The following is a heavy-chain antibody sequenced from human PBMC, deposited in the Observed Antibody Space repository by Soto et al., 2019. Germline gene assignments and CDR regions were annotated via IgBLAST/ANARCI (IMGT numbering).Heavy chain of an antibody. D-gene: IGHD3-10*01. J-gene: IGHJ4*02. Sequence: QVQLVESGGGVVQPGRSLRLSCAASGFTFSSYGMHWVRQAPGKGLEWVAVISYDGSNKYYADSVKGRFTISRDNSKNTLYLPLNSLRAEDTAVYYCAKGGQYLLWFGELCYWGQGTLVTVSS. CDR3: AKGGQYLLWFGELCY. CDR2: ISYDGSNK. V-gene: IGHV3-30*18. CDR1: GFTFSSYG.